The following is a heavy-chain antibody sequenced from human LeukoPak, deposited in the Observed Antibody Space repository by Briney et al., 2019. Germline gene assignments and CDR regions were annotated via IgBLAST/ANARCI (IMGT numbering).Heavy chain of an antibody. CDR1: GGSISSSSYY. CDR2: INHSGST. CDR3: ARGKEGGYYYYMDV. J-gene: IGHJ6*03. Sequence: PSETLSLTCTVSGGSISSSSYYWSWIRQPPGKGLEWIGEINHSGSTNYNPSLKSRVTISVDTSKNQFSLKLSSVTAADTAVYYCARGKEGGYYYYMDVWGKGTTVTVSS. V-gene: IGHV4-39*07. D-gene: IGHD1-26*01.